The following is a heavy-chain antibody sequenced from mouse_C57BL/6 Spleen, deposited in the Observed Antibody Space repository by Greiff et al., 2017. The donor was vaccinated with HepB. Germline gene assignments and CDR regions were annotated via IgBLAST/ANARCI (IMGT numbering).Heavy chain of an antibody. Sequence: DVQLQESGPGLVKPSQPVFLTCTVTGISITTGNYRWSWIRQFPGNKLEWIGYIYYSGTITYNPSLTSRTTITRDTPKNQFFLEMNSLTAEDTATYYCARGIYSPYFDYWGQGTTLTVSS. CDR2: IYYSGTI. V-gene: IGHV3-5*01. D-gene: IGHD2-12*01. CDR1: GISITTGNYR. J-gene: IGHJ2*01. CDR3: ARGIYSPYFDY.